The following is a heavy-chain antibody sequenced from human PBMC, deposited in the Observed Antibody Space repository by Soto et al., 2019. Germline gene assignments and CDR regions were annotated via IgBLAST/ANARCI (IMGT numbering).Heavy chain of an antibody. V-gene: IGHV1-69*01. Sequence: QVQLVPSGAEVKKPGSSWKFSCKASGGTFSSYAISWGRQAPGQGFEWRGGIFPIFGKANYAQKFQARVTITADESTSTAYMELSSLRSEDTAVYYCARGYCSSTSCYHYYYYGMDVWGQGTTVTVSS. CDR1: GGTFSSYA. CDR2: IFPIFGKA. J-gene: IGHJ6*02. CDR3: ARGYCSSTSCYHYYYYGMDV. D-gene: IGHD2-2*01.